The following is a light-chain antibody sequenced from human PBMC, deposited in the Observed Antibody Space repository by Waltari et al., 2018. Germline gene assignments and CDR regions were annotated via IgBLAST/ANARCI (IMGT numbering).Light chain of an antibody. Sequence: QSALTQPASVSGSPGQSITISCTGTSNDVGSYNLVSWYQQRPGKAPKFIIYEVNRWPSGLSSRFSGSKSGKTASLTISGLQAEDEADYFCCSYAGVTTFYVFGTGTRVTVL. V-gene: IGLV2-23*02. J-gene: IGLJ1*01. CDR2: EVN. CDR1: SNDVGSYNL. CDR3: CSYAGVTTFYV.